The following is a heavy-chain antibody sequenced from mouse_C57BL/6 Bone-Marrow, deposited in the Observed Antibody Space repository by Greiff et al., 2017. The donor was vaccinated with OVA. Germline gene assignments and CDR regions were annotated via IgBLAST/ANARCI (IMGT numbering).Heavy chain of an antibody. CDR3: ARDYYGSSYDYYAMDY. D-gene: IGHD1-1*01. Sequence: QVQLQQPEAELVMPGASVKLSCKASGYTFTSYWMHWVKQRPGQGLEWIGEIDPSDSYTNYNQKFKGKSTLTVDKSSSTAYMQLSSLTSEDSAVYYCARDYYGSSYDYYAMDYWGQGTSVTVSS. CDR2: IDPSDSYT. CDR1: GYTFTSYW. J-gene: IGHJ4*01. V-gene: IGHV1-69*01.